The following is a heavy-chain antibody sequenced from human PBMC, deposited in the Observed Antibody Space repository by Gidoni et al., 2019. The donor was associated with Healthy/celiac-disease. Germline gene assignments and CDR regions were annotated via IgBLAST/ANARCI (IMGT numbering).Heavy chain of an antibody. Sequence: EVQLVESGGGLVQPGGSLRLSCSASGFTFSSYAMTWVRQAPGKGLEYVSAISSNGGSTYYADSVKGRFTISRDNSKNTLYLQMSSLRAEDTAVYYCVKDGGTIWDWGYYYYYMDVWGKGTTVTVSS. CDR2: ISSNGGST. D-gene: IGHD3-3*01. CDR1: GFTFSSYA. J-gene: IGHJ6*03. CDR3: VKDGGTIWDWGYYYYYMDV. V-gene: IGHV3-64D*09.